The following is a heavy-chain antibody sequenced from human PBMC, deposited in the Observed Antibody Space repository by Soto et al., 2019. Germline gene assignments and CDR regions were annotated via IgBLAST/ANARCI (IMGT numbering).Heavy chain of an antibody. V-gene: IGHV2-5*01. CDR3: AHRPNWGYNYGRVAFDF. D-gene: IGHD5-18*01. Sequence: SGPTLVNPTQTLTLTCAFSGFSLSTSGVSVGWIRQPPGKALEWLALIYSNDDKRYSPSLKSRLTITKDTSKNQVVLTMTNMDPVDTATYYCAHRPNWGYNYGRVAFDFWGQGTMVTVSS. CDR1: GFSLSTSGVS. J-gene: IGHJ3*01. CDR2: IYSNDDK.